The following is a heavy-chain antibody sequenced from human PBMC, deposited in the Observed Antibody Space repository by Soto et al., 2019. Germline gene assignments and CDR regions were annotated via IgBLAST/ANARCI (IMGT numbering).Heavy chain of an antibody. Sequence: GGSLRLSCAASGFTFSSYAMSWVRQAPGKGLEWVSAISGSGGSTYYADSVKGRFTISRDNSKNTLYLQMNSLRAEDTAVYYCAKDKDERYSSGWIFDYWGQGTLVTVSS. V-gene: IGHV3-23*01. CDR3: AKDKDERYSSGWIFDY. D-gene: IGHD6-19*01. J-gene: IGHJ4*02. CDR2: ISGSGGST. CDR1: GFTFSSYA.